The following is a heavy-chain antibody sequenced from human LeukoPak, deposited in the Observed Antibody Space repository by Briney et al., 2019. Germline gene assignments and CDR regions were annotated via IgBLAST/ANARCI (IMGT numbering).Heavy chain of an antibody. V-gene: IGHV3-30*04. CDR2: ISYDGSNK. CDR1: GFTFSSYA. J-gene: IGHJ4*02. CDR3: ASGPTYDSSGYFTPFDY. D-gene: IGHD3-22*01. Sequence: GGSLRLSCAASGFTFSSYAMHWVRQAPGKGLEWVAVISYDGSNKYYADSVKGRFTISRDNSKNTLYLQMNSLRAEDTAVYYCASGPTYDSSGYFTPFDYWGQGTLVTVSS.